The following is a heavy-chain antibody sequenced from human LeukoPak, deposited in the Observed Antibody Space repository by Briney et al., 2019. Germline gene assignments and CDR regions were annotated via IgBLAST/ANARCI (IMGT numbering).Heavy chain of an antibody. Sequence: GASVKVSCKASGYTFTNYDINWVRQATGQGPEWMGWMNPNSGSAGYAQKFQGRLNLTKNTSINTAYMELSSLRSEDTATYYCVRAAPEGRDSLTGIQTGNWFDPWGQGTLVIVSS. CDR3: VRAAPEGRDSLTGIQTGNWFDP. J-gene: IGHJ5*02. D-gene: IGHD3-9*01. CDR2: MNPNSGSA. V-gene: IGHV1-8*01. CDR1: GYTFTNYD.